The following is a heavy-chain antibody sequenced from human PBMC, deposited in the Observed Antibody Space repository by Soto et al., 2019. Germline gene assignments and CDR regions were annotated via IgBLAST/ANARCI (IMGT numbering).Heavy chain of an antibody. CDR1: GGSITGYY. D-gene: IGHD2-15*01. Sequence: SETLSLTCTVSGGSITGYYWSWIRQPPGKGLEWVGYIYYSGSTNHNPSLKSRVAISVDTSKNQFSLKLSSVTAADTAVDYCTRLFRFFFFIGLPPPYYDGMYVWGQVTTVTVFS. V-gene: IGHV4-59*08. CDR3: TRLFRFFFFIGLPPPYYDGMYV. J-gene: IGHJ6*02. CDR2: IYYSGST.